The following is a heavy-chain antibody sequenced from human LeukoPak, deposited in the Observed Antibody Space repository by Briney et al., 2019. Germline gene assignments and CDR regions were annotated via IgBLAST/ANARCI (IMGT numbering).Heavy chain of an antibody. CDR1: GGSISSGDYY. CDR3: ARVGIRGYSGYDLDY. Sequence: SETLSLTCTVSGGSISSGDYYWSWIRQPPGKGLEWIGYIYYSGSTYYNPSLKSRVTISVDTSKNQFSLKLSSVTAADTAVYYCARVGIRGYSGYDLDYWGQGTLVTVSS. D-gene: IGHD5-12*01. J-gene: IGHJ4*02. V-gene: IGHV4-30-4*08. CDR2: IYYSGST.